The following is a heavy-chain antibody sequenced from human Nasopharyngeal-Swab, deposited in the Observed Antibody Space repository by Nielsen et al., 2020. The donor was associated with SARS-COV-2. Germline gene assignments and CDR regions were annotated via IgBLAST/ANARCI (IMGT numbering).Heavy chain of an antibody. J-gene: IGHJ4*02. D-gene: IGHD3-10*01. V-gene: IGHV4-39*01. CDR1: GGSISSSSYY. CDR3: ARTSPYYYGSGSSVFDY. Sequence: SETLSLTCTVSGGSISSSSYYWGWIRQPPGKGLERIGSIYYSGSTYYNPSLKSRVTISVDTSKNQFSLKLSSVTAADTAVYYCARTSPYYYGSGSSVFDYWGQGTLVTVSS. CDR2: IYYSGST.